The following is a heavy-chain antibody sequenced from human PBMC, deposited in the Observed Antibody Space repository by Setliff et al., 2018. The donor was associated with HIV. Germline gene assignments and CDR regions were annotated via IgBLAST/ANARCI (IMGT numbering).Heavy chain of an antibody. D-gene: IGHD2-21*02. CDR2: IIPILGIA. Sequence: ASVKVSCKASGGTFSSYAISWVRQAPGQGLEWMGGIIPILGIANYAQKFQGRVTITADKSTSTAYMELSSLRSEDTAVYYCARDGYCGGDCYQQSYFDYRGQGTLVTVSS. CDR3: ARDGYCGGDCYQQSYFDY. V-gene: IGHV1-69*10. J-gene: IGHJ4*02. CDR1: GGTFSSYA.